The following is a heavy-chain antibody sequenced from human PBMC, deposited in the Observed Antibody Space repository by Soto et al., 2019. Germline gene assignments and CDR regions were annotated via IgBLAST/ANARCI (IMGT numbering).Heavy chain of an antibody. V-gene: IGHV1-69*13. J-gene: IGHJ4*02. Sequence: SPVKLSCKAAGGGNLRDYRTTWVRRAPGQGLEWMGGIIPKLGSANYAQNFQGRVTVTADESTNTVYMELRSLRSDDTAVYYCARGSDGYNFGAVYWGQGTPVTVSS. D-gene: IGHD5-12*01. CDR3: ARGSDGYNFGAVY. CDR2: IIPKLGSA. CDR1: GGGNLRDYR.